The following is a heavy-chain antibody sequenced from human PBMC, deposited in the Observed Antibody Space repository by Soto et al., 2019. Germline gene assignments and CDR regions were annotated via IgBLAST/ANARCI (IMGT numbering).Heavy chain of an antibody. Sequence: ASVKVSCKASGYTFTSYDINWVRQATGQGLEWMGWMNPNSGNTGYAQKFQGRVTMTRNTSISTAYMELSSLRSEDTAVYYCARGSYYDILTGYYIPPGLHYWGQGTLVTVSS. V-gene: IGHV1-8*01. D-gene: IGHD3-9*01. CDR1: GYTFTSYD. CDR3: ARGSYYDILTGYYIPPGLHY. CDR2: MNPNSGNT. J-gene: IGHJ4*02.